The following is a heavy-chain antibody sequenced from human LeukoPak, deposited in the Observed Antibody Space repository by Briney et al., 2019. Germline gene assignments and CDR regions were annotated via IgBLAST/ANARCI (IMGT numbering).Heavy chain of an antibody. D-gene: IGHD3-10*01. CDR3: AGVPIGSYRAFDI. CDR1: GFSFSTYT. V-gene: IGHV3-21*06. CDR2: ISSSSYI. Sequence: PGGSLRLSCAASGFSFSTYTMNWVRQAPGKGLEWVSSISSSSYIYYADSVKGRFTISRDNAKNSLYLQMNSLRAEDTAVYYCAGVPIGSYRAFDIWGQGTMVTVSS. J-gene: IGHJ3*02.